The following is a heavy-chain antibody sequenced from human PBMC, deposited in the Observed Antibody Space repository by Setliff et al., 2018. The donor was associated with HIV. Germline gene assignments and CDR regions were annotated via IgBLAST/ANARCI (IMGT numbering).Heavy chain of an antibody. CDR1: GFTFNNYA. V-gene: IGHV3-48*01. Sequence: GGSLRLSCAASGFTFNNYAMSWVRQAPGKGMEWVSYINRYGPTIYYADSVKGRFTISRDDAKNSLYLHMDSLRAEDTAVYYCARSQHSSSLRYFDYWGQGTLVTSPQ. CDR3: ARSQHSSSLRYFDY. CDR2: INRYGPTI. J-gene: IGHJ4*02. D-gene: IGHD6-13*01.